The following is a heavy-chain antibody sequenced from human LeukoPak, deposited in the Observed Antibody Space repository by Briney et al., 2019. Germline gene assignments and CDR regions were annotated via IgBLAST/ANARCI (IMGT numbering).Heavy chain of an antibody. J-gene: IGHJ4*02. Sequence: SVKVSCKASGFTFTSSAVQWVRQARGQRLEWIGWIVVGSGNTNYAQKFQERVTITRDMSTSTAYMELSSLRSEDTAVYYCAKASDYGGNLFDYWGQGTLVTVSS. V-gene: IGHV1-58*01. CDR1: GFTFTSSA. CDR3: AKASDYGGNLFDY. CDR2: IVVGSGNT. D-gene: IGHD4-23*01.